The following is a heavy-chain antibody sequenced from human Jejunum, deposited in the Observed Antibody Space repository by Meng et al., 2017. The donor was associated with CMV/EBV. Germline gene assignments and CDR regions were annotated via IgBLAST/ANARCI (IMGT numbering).Heavy chain of an antibody. J-gene: IGHJ4*02. CDR3: ARDMHREVVIQDY. CDR1: GGSISDYY. V-gene: IGHV4-4*07. Sequence: QVPLQESGPGLVKPSEPLSLTCTVSGGSISDYYWSWIRHPAGKGLEWIGRIYSNGATNYNPSLKSRVTMSVDTSKNQFSLKLSSVTAADTTVYFCARDMHREVVIQDYWGQGTLVTVSS. CDR2: IYSNGAT. D-gene: IGHD3-10*01.